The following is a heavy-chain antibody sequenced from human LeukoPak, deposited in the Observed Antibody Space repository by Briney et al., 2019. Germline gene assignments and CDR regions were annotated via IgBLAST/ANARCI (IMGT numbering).Heavy chain of an antibody. CDR2: ISSSSSTI. Sequence: GGSLRLSCAASGFTFSSYSIDWVRRAPGKGREWGSYISSSSSTIYYADSVKGRFTISRDNSKNTLYLQMNSLRAEDTAVYYCAKGYIIAGRQWYLDLWGRGTLVGVSS. D-gene: IGHD6-13*01. CDR3: AKGYIIAGRQWYLDL. CDR1: GFTFSSYS. V-gene: IGHV3-48*01. J-gene: IGHJ2*01.